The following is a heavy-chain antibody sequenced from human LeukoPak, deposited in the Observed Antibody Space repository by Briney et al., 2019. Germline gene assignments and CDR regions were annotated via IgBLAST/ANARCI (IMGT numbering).Heavy chain of an antibody. CDR2: ISDSGDST. Sequence: GGSLRLSCAASGFTFSSYSMTWVRQTPGKGLEWVSGISDSGDSTYYADSVKGRFTISRDNSRNALYLEMNSLRAEDTAVYYCTKWSGFGNDWGQGTLVTVSS. CDR3: TKWSGFGND. V-gene: IGHV3-23*01. J-gene: IGHJ4*02. CDR1: GFTFSSYS. D-gene: IGHD3-10*01.